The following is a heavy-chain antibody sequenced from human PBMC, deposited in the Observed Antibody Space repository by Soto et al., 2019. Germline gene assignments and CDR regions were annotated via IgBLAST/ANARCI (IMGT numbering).Heavy chain of an antibody. CDR2: IYYSGST. CDR1: GGSISSGGYY. J-gene: IGHJ4*02. CDR3: ANGYDTDYFDY. V-gene: IGHV4-31*03. Sequence: TLSLTCTVSGGSISSGGYYWSWIRQHPGRGLEWIGYIYYSGSTYYNPSLKSRVTISVDTSKNQFSLRLSSVTAADTAVYYCANGYDTDYFDYWGQRTLVTVSS. D-gene: IGHD5-12*01.